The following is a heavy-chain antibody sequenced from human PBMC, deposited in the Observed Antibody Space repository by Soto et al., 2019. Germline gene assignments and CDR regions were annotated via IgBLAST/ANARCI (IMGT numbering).Heavy chain of an antibody. J-gene: IGHJ4*02. CDR3: ARGRWLGGYFDY. D-gene: IGHD6-19*01. Sequence: SETLSLTCTVSGGSISSGGYYWSWIRQPPGKGLEWIGEINHSGSTNYNPSLKSRVTISVDTSKNQFSLKLSSVTAADTAVYYCARGRWLGGYFDYWGQGTLVTVSS. CDR1: GGSISSGGYY. CDR2: INHSGST. V-gene: IGHV4-39*07.